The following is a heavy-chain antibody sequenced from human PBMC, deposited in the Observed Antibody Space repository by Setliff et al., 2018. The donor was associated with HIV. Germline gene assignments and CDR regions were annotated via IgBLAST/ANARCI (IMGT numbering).Heavy chain of an antibody. CDR1: GFTFSSYS. J-gene: IGHJ5*01. CDR3: ARDVGRIQVWYSSSQRFDW. D-gene: IGHD6-13*01. V-gene: IGHV3-21*01. Sequence: GGSLRLSCAASGFTFSSYSMNWVRQAPGKGLEWVSSISSSSSYIYYADSVKGRFTISRDNAKNSLYLQVNSLRAEDTVVYYCARDVGRIQVWYSSSQRFDWWGQGTLVTVSS. CDR2: ISSSSSYI.